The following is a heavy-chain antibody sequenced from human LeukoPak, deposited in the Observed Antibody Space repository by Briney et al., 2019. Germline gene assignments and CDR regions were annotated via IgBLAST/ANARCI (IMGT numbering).Heavy chain of an antibody. CDR1: GFTFSSYG. D-gene: IGHD2-15*01. CDR2: IGYDGSNI. J-gene: IGHJ3*02. Sequence: PGGSLRLSCAASGFTFSSYGMHWVRQAPGKGLEWVAVIGYDGSNIHYADSVKGRFTFSRDNSKNTLYLQMNSLRAEDTAVYYCAKDRYCSGGNCYFDAFDIWGRGTMVTVSS. V-gene: IGHV3-30*18. CDR3: AKDRYCSGGNCYFDAFDI.